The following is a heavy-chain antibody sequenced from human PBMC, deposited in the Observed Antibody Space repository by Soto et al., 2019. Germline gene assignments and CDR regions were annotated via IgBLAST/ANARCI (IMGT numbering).Heavy chain of an antibody. V-gene: IGHV3-30*03. CDR3: VSDRGSCHASVPYS. J-gene: IGHJ4*02. Sequence: QAQLVESGGGVVQPGRSLRLSCAASGFAFSSYGMHWVRQAPGTGLEWVAVISYDGSLQPYADSVKGRFTISRDNSKNMVLLPIGSLRAEDTAVYYFVSDRGSCHASVPYSCGQGTLVSVSS. D-gene: IGHD3-10*01. CDR1: GFAFSSYG. CDR2: ISYDGSLQ.